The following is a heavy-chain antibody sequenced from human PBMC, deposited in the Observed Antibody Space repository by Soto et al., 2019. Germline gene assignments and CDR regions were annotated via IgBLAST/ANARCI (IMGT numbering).Heavy chain of an antibody. CDR2: ISSSSSYI. D-gene: IGHD2-2*01. J-gene: IGHJ6*02. CDR1: GFTFSSYS. V-gene: IGHV3-21*01. CDR3: ARDRNIVVVLGNGMDV. Sequence: VGSLRLSCAASGFTFSSYSMNWVRQAPGKGLEWVSSISSSSSYIYYADSVKGRFTISRDNAKNSLYLQMNSLRAEDTAVYYCARDRNIVVVLGNGMDVWGQGTTVTVSS.